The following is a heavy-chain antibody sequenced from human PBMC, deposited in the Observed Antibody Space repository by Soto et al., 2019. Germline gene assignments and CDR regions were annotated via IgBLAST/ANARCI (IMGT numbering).Heavy chain of an antibody. J-gene: IGHJ6*02. CDR2: INHSGST. Sequence: ETLSLTCAVYGGSFSGYYWSWIRQPPGKGLEWIGEINHSGSTNYNPSLKSRVTISVDTSKNQFSLKLSSVTAADTAVYYCAGERLPYYYYGMDVWGQGTTVTVSS. V-gene: IGHV4-34*01. CDR3: AGERLPYYYYGMDV. CDR1: GGSFSGYY.